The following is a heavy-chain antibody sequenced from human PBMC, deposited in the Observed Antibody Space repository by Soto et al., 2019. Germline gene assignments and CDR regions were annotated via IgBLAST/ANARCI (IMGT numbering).Heavy chain of an antibody. CDR2: IYYSGST. J-gene: IGHJ4*02. CDR1: GGSISSGGYY. V-gene: IGHV4-31*03. CDR3: ARAYGDYGGVDH. D-gene: IGHD4-17*01. Sequence: SETLSLTCSVSGGSISSGGYYWSWIRQHPGKGLEWIGYIYYSGSTYYNPSLKSRVTISVDTSKNQFSLKLTSVTAEDTAVYYCARAYGDYGGVDHWGQGTLVTVSS.